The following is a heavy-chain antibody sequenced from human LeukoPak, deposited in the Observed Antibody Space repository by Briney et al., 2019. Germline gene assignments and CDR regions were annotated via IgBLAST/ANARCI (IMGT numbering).Heavy chain of an antibody. CDR3: ARDTSPRSEYFRH. V-gene: IGHV3-21*01. Sequence: GGSLRLSCAASGFTFSSYSMNWVRQAPGKGLEWVSSISSSSSYIYYADSVKGRFTISRDNAKNSLYLQMNSLRAEDTAVYYCARDTSPRSEYFRHWGQGTLVTVSS. CDR1: GFTFSSYS. D-gene: IGHD3-16*01. CDR2: ISSSSSYI. J-gene: IGHJ1*01.